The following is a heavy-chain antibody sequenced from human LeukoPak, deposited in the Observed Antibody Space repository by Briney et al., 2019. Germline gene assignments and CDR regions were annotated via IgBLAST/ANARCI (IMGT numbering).Heavy chain of an antibody. CDR2: ISSSSSTI. CDR3: ARDQMSLPKYYYDSSGYYYLDV. V-gene: IGHV3-48*01. Sequence: GGSLRLSCAASGFTFSRYSMNWVRQAPGKGLEWVSYISSSSSTIYYADSVKGRFTISRDNAKNSLYLQMNSLRAEDTAVYYCARDQMSLPKYYYDSSGYYYLDVWGKGTTVTVSS. J-gene: IGHJ6*03. CDR1: GFTFSRYS. D-gene: IGHD3-22*01.